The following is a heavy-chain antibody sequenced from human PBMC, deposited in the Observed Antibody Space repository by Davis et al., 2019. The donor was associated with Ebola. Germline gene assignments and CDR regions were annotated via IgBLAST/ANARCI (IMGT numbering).Heavy chain of an antibody. J-gene: IGHJ3*02. CDR3: ARFVVVPAAVHDAFDI. CDR2: IYHSGST. V-gene: IGHV4-4*02. CDR1: GGSISSSNW. Sequence: PSETLSLTCAVSGGSISSSNWWSWVRQPPGKGLEWIGEIYHSGSTNYNPSLKSRVTISVDKSKNQFSLKLSSVTAADTAVYYCARFVVVPAAVHDAFDIWGQGTMVTVSS. D-gene: IGHD2-2*01.